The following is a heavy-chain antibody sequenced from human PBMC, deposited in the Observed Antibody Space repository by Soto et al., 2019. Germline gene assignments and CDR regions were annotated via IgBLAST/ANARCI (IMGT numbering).Heavy chain of an antibody. Sequence: LGESLKISCKGSGYSFTSYWIGWVRQMPGKGLEWMGIIYPGDSDTRYSPSFQGQVTISADKSISTAYLQWSSLKASDTAMYYCARHVMASGGGGDYSSNYYYGMDVWGQGTTVTVSS. CDR1: GYSFTSYW. D-gene: IGHD4-4*01. CDR2: IYPGDSDT. V-gene: IGHV5-51*01. J-gene: IGHJ6*02. CDR3: ARHVMASGGGGDYSSNYYYGMDV.